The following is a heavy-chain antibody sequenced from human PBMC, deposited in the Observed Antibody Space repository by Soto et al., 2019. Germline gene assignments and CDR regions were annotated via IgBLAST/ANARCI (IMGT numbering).Heavy chain of an antibody. CDR3: ARDLGVVVIDY. Sequence: ASVKVSFKASGYTFTTYAFHWLRQAPGQRLEWMGWINAGNGDTKYSQNFQGRVTITRDKSASTAYMELSSLRFEDTAVYYCARDLGVVVIDYWGQGTLVTVSS. J-gene: IGHJ4*02. V-gene: IGHV1-3*01. D-gene: IGHD3-22*01. CDR2: INAGNGDT. CDR1: GYTFTTYA.